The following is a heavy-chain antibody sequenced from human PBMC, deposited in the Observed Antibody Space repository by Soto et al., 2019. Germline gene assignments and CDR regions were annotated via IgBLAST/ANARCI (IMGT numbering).Heavy chain of an antibody. CDR3: ARAGSESNGYYDY. CDR1: GFIFSYYY. J-gene: IGHJ4*02. Sequence: GGSLRLSCAASGFIFSYYYMTWIRQSPGKGLEWVSHISGSSSYTNYADSLKGRFTISRDNAKNSLYLQINSLRAEDTAVYYCARAGSESNGYYDYWGQGTLVTVSS. CDR2: ISGSSSYT. D-gene: IGHD3-22*01. V-gene: IGHV3-11*06.